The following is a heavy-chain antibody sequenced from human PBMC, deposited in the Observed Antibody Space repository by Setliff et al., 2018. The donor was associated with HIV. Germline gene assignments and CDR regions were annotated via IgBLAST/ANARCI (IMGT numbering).Heavy chain of an antibody. V-gene: IGHV1-69*06. CDR3: ACLPRDIVVDY. CDR1: GGTFSSYA. CDR2: IIPIFGTA. J-gene: IGHJ4*02. Sequence: SVKVSCKASGGTFSSYAISWVRQAPGQGLEWMGGIIPIFGTANYAQKFQGRVTMTGDTSISTAYMELRRLKSDDTAVYYCACLPRDIVVDYWGQGTLVTVS. D-gene: IGHD2-15*01.